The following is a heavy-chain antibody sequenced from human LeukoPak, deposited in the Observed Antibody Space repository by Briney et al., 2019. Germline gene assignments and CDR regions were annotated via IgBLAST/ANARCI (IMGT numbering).Heavy chain of an antibody. CDR3: ATTLDRIVGATHFDY. Sequence: GGSLRLSCAASGFTFSSYGMHWVRQAPGKGVEWVAVISYDGSNKYYADSVRGRFTISRDNSKNALYLQMNSLRAEDTAVYYCATTLDRIVGATHFDYWGQGTLVTVSS. CDR2: ISYDGSNK. J-gene: IGHJ4*02. CDR1: GFTFSSYG. D-gene: IGHD1-26*01. V-gene: IGHV3-30*03.